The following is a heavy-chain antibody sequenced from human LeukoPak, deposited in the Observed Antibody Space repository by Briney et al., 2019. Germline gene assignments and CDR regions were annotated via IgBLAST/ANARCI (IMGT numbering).Heavy chain of an antibody. Sequence: GASVKVSCKASDFSFTSYGMSWVRQAPGQGLEWMGRINPNSGGTNYAQKFQGRVTMTRDTSISTAYMELSRLRSDDTAVYYCARPLTDRNYYYGMDVWGQGTTVTVSS. CDR1: DFSFTSYG. CDR3: ARPLTDRNYYYGMDV. J-gene: IGHJ6*02. V-gene: IGHV1-2*06. CDR2: INPNSGGT.